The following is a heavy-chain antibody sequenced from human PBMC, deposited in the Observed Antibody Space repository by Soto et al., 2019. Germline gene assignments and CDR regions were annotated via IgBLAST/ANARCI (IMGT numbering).Heavy chain of an antibody. CDR2: ISSSSSYI. CDR3: ARVGGGYQLLHAFDI. CDR1: GFTFSSYS. D-gene: IGHD2-2*01. J-gene: IGHJ3*02. V-gene: IGHV3-21*01. Sequence: EEQVVESGGGLVKPGGSLRLSCAASGFTFSSYSMNWVRQAPGKGLEWVSSISSSSSYIYYADSVKGRFTISRDNAKNSLYLQMNSLRAEDTAVYYCARVGGGYQLLHAFDIWGQGTMVTVSS.